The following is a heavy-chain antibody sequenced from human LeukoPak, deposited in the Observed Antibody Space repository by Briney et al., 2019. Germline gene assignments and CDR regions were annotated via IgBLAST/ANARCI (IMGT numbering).Heavy chain of an antibody. Sequence: PGGSLRLSCAVSGFSISSYAMSWVRQAPGKGLEWVSAISGSGGSTYYADSVKGRFTISRDNSKNTLYLQMNSLGAEDTAVYYCAKDISLDGPWGIYRYMYYWGQGTPVTVSS. V-gene: IGHV3-23*01. J-gene: IGHJ4*02. CDR3: AKDISLDGPWGIYRYMYY. CDR2: ISGSGGST. CDR1: GFSISSYA. D-gene: IGHD3-16*02.